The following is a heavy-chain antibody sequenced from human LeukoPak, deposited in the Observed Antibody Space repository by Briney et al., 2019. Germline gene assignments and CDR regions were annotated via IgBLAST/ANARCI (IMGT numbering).Heavy chain of an antibody. CDR1: GFTFSSYW. V-gene: IGHV3-7*01. CDR3: ARGGNYDFWSGYSPNSDY. D-gene: IGHD3-3*01. J-gene: IGHJ4*02. Sequence: GGSLRLSCAASGFTFSSYWMSWVRQAPGKGLEWVANIKQDGSEKYYVDSVKGRFTISRDNAKNSLYLQMNSLRAEDTAVYYCARGGNYDFWSGYSPNSDYWGQGTLVTVSS. CDR2: IKQDGSEK.